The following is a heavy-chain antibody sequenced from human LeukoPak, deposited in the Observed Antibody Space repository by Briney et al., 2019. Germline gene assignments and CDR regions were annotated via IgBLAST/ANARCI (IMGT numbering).Heavy chain of an antibody. CDR2: ISYSGTT. V-gene: IGHV4-39*01. CDR1: GGSISSARYY. J-gene: IGHJ5*02. CDR3: ARTPSNWFDP. Sequence: PSETLSLTCTVSGGSISSARYYWGWFRQPPGKGPEWIGSISYSGTTYYNPSLRSRVTISADTSENQFSPRLSSVTAADTAVYYCARTPSNWFDPWGQGTLVTVSS.